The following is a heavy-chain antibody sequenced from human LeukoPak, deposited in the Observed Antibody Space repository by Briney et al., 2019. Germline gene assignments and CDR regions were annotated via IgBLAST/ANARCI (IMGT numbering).Heavy chain of an antibody. CDR1: GFTFSSYS. Sequence: PGGSLRLSCAASGFTFSSYSMNWDRQAPGKGLEWVSSISSSSSYIYYADSVKGRFTISRDNAKNSLYLQMNSLRAEDTAVYYCANTYYGSGSFDYWGQGTLVTVSS. CDR2: ISSSSSYI. D-gene: IGHD3-10*01. V-gene: IGHV3-21*01. CDR3: ANTYYGSGSFDY. J-gene: IGHJ4*02.